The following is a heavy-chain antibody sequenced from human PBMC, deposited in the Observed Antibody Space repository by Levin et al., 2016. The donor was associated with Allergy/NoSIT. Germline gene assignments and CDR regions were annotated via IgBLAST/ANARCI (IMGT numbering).Heavy chain of an antibody. Sequence: VSVKVSCKASGYTFIGYYMHWVRQAPGQGLEWMGWINPDSGGTNYAQKFEGRVSMTRDTSIPIAYMELSRLRSDDTAVYYCARAEASSLYYFDYWAQGTLVTVSS. J-gene: IGHJ4*02. CDR1: GYTFIGYY. D-gene: IGHD3-16*02. V-gene: IGHV1-2*02. CDR2: INPDSGGT. CDR3: ARAEASSLYYFDY.